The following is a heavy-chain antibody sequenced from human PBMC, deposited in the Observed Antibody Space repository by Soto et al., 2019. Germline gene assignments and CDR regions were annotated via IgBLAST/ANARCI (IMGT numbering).Heavy chain of an antibody. CDR2: LNTYSGNT. CDR1: GYTFTTYD. Sequence: ASVKVSCKASGYTFTTYDFNWVRQAPGQGLEWMGWLNTYSGNTNSAQKFQGRVTLTTDTSTSTAYMELRSLRSNDTAIYYCAMVDVYVTTSPQAVWGQGTTVTVSS. CDR3: AMVDVYVTTSPQAV. D-gene: IGHD3-16*01. J-gene: IGHJ6*02. V-gene: IGHV1-18*01.